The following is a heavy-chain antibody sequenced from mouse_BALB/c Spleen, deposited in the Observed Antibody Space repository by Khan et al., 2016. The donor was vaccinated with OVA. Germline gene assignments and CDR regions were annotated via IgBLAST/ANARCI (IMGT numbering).Heavy chain of an antibody. Sequence: QVQLKQSGAELVRPGVSVKISCKGSGYTFTDYAMHWVKQSHAKSLEWIGVISTHYGDASYNQKFKGKATMTVDKSSSTAYLELARLTSEDSAIYYCASWSGEYRFAYWGQGTLVTVSA. CDR1: GYTFTDYA. D-gene: IGHD1-3*01. V-gene: IGHV1S137*01. CDR2: ISTHYGDA. CDR3: ASWSGEYRFAY. J-gene: IGHJ3*01.